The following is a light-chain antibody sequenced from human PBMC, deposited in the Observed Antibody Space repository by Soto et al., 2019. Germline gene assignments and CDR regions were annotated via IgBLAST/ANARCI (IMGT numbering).Light chain of an antibody. V-gene: IGKV1-8*01. CDR1: QGISSY. J-gene: IGKJ1*01. Sequence: AIRMTQSPSSFSASTGDRVTITCRASQGISSYLAWYQQKPGIAPKLLIYAASTLQSGVPSRFSGSGSGTDFTLTISCLQSEDFANYYCQQYYIFPQTFGQGTRVEIK. CDR2: AAS. CDR3: QQYYIFPQT.